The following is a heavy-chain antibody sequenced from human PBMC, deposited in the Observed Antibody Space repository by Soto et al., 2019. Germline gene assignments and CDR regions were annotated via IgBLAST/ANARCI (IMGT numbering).Heavy chain of an antibody. CDR2: ISGGGGST. Sequence: EVQLLESGGGLVQPGGSLRLSCAASGFTFNTYAMNWVRQVPGKGHEWVASISGGGGSTYYADSVKGRFTISRDTSKNTLYLQMSTLGAEDSAFYYCAKDTRPSLYTSSWFDHWGQGALVTVSS. CDR1: GFTFNTYA. J-gene: IGHJ5*02. D-gene: IGHD6-13*01. V-gene: IGHV3-23*01. CDR3: AKDTRPSLYTSSWFDH.